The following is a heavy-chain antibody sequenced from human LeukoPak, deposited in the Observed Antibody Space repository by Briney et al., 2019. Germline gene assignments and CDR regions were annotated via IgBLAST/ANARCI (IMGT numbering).Heavy chain of an antibody. Sequence: PGGSLRLSCAAPGFTFSSYAMSWVRQAPGKGLEWVSAISGSGGSTYYADSVKGRFTISRDNSKNTLNLQMNSLRAEDTAVYYCARDLGRGYCSGGSCYSLYFDLWGRGTLVTVSS. D-gene: IGHD2-15*01. CDR3: ARDLGRGYCSGGSCYSLYFDL. CDR1: GFTFSSYA. J-gene: IGHJ2*01. CDR2: ISGSGGST. V-gene: IGHV3-23*01.